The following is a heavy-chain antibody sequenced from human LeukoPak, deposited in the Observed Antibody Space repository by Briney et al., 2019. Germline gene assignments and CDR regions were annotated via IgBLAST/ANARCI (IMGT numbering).Heavy chain of an antibody. CDR3: AKVSVWAPRDSGGYPPDY. CDR2: ISYDGSNK. CDR1: GFTFSSYG. D-gene: IGHD3-22*01. Sequence: GGSLRLSCAASGFTFSSYGMHWVRQAPGKGLEWVAVISYDGSNKYYADSVKGRFTISRDNSKNTLYLQMNSLRAEDTAVYYCAKVSVWAPRDSGGYPPDYWDQGTLVTVSS. J-gene: IGHJ4*02. V-gene: IGHV3-30*18.